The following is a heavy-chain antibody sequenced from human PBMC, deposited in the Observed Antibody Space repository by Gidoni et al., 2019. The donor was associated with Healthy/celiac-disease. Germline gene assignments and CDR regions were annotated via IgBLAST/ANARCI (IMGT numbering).Heavy chain of an antibody. D-gene: IGHD3-10*01. V-gene: IGHV3-23*01. J-gene: IGHJ4*02. Sequence: EVQLLESGGGLVQPGGSLRLSCAASGFTFSSYAMSWVRQAPGKGLEWVSAISGSGGSTYYADSVKGRFTISRDNSKNTLYLQMNSLRAEDTAVYYCAKVVSSTAYGSGSCDYWGQGTLVTVSS. CDR1: GFTFSSYA. CDR2: ISGSGGST. CDR3: AKVVSSTAYGSGSCDY.